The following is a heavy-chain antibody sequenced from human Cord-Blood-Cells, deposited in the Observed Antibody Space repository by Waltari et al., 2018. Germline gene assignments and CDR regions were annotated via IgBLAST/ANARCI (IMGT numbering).Heavy chain of an antibody. CDR2: ISDYNGNT. Sequence: QGQLVRSGAEVKKPGASVKVSCKAVGYTVTSSGIAWVRRAPGQGLGWMGWISDYNGNTNYAKKLQGRVTMTTDTSTSTAYMELRSLRSDDTAVYYCARGRRGYSGYGDYWGQGTLVTVSS. D-gene: IGHD5-12*01. V-gene: IGHV1-18*04. J-gene: IGHJ4*02. CDR1: GYTVTSSG. CDR3: ARGRRGYSGYGDY.